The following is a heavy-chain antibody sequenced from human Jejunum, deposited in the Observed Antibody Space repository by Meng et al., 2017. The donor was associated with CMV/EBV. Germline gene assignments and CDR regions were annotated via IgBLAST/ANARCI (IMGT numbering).Heavy chain of an antibody. Sequence: CGVSGDSGSSGDSYWSWIRQPPGKGLEWIGYIYESGSTSYNPSLESRVTISVDTSKNQFSLKVMSVTAADTAVYYCAREGTNSYYFDYWGQGTLVTVSS. D-gene: IGHD1-14*01. V-gene: IGHV4-30-4*01. J-gene: IGHJ4*02. CDR2: IYESGST. CDR1: GDSGSSGDSY. CDR3: AREGTNSYYFDY.